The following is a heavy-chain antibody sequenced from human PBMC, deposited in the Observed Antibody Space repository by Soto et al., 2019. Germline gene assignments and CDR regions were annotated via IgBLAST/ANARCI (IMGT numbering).Heavy chain of an antibody. CDR2: IIPIFGTA. CDR3: AHYDSSGYRYYGMDV. J-gene: IGHJ6*02. CDR1: GGTFSSYA. D-gene: IGHD3-22*01. V-gene: IGHV1-69*13. Sequence: SVKVSCKASGGTFSSYAISWVRQAPGQGLEWMGGIIPIFGTANYAQKFQGRVTITADESTSTAYMELSSLRSEDTAVYYCAHYDSSGYRYYGMDVWGQGTTVTVSS.